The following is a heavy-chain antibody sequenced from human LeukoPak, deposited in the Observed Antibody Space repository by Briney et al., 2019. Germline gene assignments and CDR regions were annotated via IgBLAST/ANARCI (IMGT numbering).Heavy chain of an antibody. V-gene: IGHV7-4-1*02. CDR3: ARDIGALRIQVPPDAFDI. D-gene: IGHD5-18*01. Sequence: ASVKVSCKASGYTFSSYAMSWVRQAPGQGLEWMGWINTNTGNPTYAQGFTGRFVFSLDTSVSTAYLQISSLKAEDTAVYYCARDIGALRIQVPPDAFDIWGQGTMVTVSS. CDR2: INTNTGNP. J-gene: IGHJ3*02. CDR1: GYTFSSYA.